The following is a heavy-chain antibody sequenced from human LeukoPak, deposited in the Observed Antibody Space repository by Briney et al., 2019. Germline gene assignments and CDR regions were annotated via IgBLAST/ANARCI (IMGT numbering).Heavy chain of an antibody. J-gene: IGHJ4*02. Sequence: SETLSLTCTVSGGSVSSGGYYWTWIRQHPGKGLEWIGYIYYSGSAHYNPSLESRVTISVATSKNQFSLKLSSVTAADTAVYYCATVPAAIRAVDYWGPGTLVTVSS. CDR1: GGSVSSGGYY. CDR2: IYYSGSA. D-gene: IGHD2-2*01. V-gene: IGHV4-31*03. CDR3: ATVPAAIRAVDY.